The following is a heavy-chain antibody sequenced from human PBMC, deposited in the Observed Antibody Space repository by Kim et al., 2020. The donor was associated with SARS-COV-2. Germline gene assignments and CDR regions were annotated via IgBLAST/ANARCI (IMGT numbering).Heavy chain of an antibody. CDR2: IWYDGSNK. J-gene: IGHJ4*02. Sequence: GGSLRLSCAASGFTFSSYGMHWVRQAPGKGLEWVAVIWYDGSNKYYADSVKGRFTISRDNSKNTLYLQMNSLRAEDTAVYYCARWDRWRRNYFDYWGQGTLVTVSS. CDR1: GFTFSSYG. CDR3: ARWDRWRRNYFDY. D-gene: IGHD1-26*01. V-gene: IGHV3-33*08.